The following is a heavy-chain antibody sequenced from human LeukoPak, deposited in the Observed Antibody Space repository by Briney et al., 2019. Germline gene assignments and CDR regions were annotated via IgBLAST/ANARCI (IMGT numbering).Heavy chain of an antibody. D-gene: IGHD3-22*01. Sequence: GGSLRLSCAASGFSVRDYAMHWVRQAPGKGLEWVAVMSYEETYKNYAEAVKGRFTISRDDSKNTLFLQMSSLRPEDTAVYYCARSPYDSSGYYSLFDYWGQGTLVTVSS. CDR1: GFSVRDYA. J-gene: IGHJ4*02. CDR2: MSYEETYK. V-gene: IGHV3-30-3*01. CDR3: ARSPYDSSGYYSLFDY.